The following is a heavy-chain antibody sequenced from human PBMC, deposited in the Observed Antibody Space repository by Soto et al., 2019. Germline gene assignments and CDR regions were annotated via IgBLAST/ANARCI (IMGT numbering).Heavy chain of an antibody. D-gene: IGHD2-8*01. CDR1: GYTFTGYY. CDR3: TIGSGYCTIGVCYTGYFDY. V-gene: IGHV1-2*04. Sequence: ASVKVSCKASGYTFTGYYMHWVRQAPGQGLEWMGWINPNSGGTNYAQKFQGWVTMTRDTSISTAYMELSRLRSDDTAVYYSTIGSGYCTIGVCYTGYFDYWGQGTLVTVSS. CDR2: INPNSGGT. J-gene: IGHJ4*02.